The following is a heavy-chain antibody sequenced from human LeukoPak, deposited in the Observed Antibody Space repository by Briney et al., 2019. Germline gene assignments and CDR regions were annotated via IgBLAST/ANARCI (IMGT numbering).Heavy chain of an antibody. J-gene: IGHJ5*02. CDR1: GGSISSGGYY. Sequence: SETLSLTCTVSGGSISSGGYYWSWIRQPPGKGLEWIGYIYHSGSTYYNPSLKSRVTISVDRSKNQFSLKLSSVTAEDTAVYYCARDYLLHTAMVSNWFDPWGQGTLVTVSS. CDR2: IYHSGST. V-gene: IGHV4-30-2*01. CDR3: ARDYLLHTAMVSNWFDP. D-gene: IGHD5-18*01.